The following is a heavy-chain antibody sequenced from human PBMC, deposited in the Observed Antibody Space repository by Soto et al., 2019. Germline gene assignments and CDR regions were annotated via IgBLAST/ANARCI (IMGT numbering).Heavy chain of an antibody. D-gene: IGHD1-20*01. CDR1: GGSISSSHW. CDR2: ISHSGTS. V-gene: IGHV4-4*02. Sequence: QVQLQESGPGLVKPSGTLSLTCAVSGGSISSSHWWTWVRQSPGNGLEYIGEISHSGTSNSNPSLKSRVTLSVDRSKNRFSLTLTSVTAADTAVYYCARVVLSITRGAFDAWGQGTPVIVSS. CDR3: ARVVLSITRGAFDA. J-gene: IGHJ3*01.